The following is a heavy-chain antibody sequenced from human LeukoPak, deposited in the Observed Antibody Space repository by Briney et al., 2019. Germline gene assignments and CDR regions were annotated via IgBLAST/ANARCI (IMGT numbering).Heavy chain of an antibody. V-gene: IGHV3-23*01. D-gene: IGHD6-13*01. J-gene: IGHJ4*02. CDR3: AKIKLDSSSWYTPCYFDY. CDR2: ISGSGGST. Sequence: GGSLRLSCAAAGFMFSGYSMHWVRQAPGKGLEWVSAISGSGGSTYYADSVKGRFTISRDNSKNTLYLQMNSLRAEDTAVYYWAKIKLDSSSWYTPCYFDYWGQGTLVTVS. CDR1: GFMFSGYS.